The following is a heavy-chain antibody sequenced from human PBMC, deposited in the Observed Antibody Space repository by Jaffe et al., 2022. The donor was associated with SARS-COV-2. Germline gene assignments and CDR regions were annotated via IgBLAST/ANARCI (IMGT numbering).Heavy chain of an antibody. CDR3: VKSGHPPPLAYCGGDCYLPGTPQRHGMDV. J-gene: IGHJ6*02. D-gene: IGHD2-21*02. CDR1: GFTFSSYA. V-gene: IGHV3-64D*09. Sequence: EVQLVESGGGLVQPGGSLRLSCSASGFTFSSYAMHWVRQAPGKGLEYVSAISSNGGSTYYADSVKGRFTISRDNSKNTLYLQMSSLRAEDTAVYYCVKSGHPPPLAYCGGDCYLPGTPQRHGMDVWGQGTTVTVSS. CDR2: ISSNGGST.